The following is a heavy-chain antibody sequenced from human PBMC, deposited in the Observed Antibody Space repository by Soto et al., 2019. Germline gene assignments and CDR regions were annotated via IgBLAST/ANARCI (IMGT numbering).Heavy chain of an antibody. CDR2: INPDGSEK. V-gene: IGHV3-7*01. CDR1: GFTFSNFW. Sequence: GGSLRLSCAASGFTFSNFWMDWVRQAPGKGLEWVANINPDGSEKHYVDSVKGRFTTSRDNAKNSLYLQMSSLTAEDSALYYCSRSLDSWGQGTRVTVSS. J-gene: IGHJ4*02. CDR3: SRSLDS.